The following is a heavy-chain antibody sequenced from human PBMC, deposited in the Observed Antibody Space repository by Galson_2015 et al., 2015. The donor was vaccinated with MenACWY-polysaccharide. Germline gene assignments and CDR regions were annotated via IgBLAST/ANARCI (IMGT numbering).Heavy chain of an antibody. CDR3: AKDPMIWADDAFDL. D-gene: IGHD3-22*01. V-gene: IGHV3-23*01. CDR2: ISGSGGNK. CDR1: GFTFSSYA. J-gene: IGHJ3*01. Sequence: SLRLSCAASGFTFSSYAMSWVRQAPGKGLEWVSAISGSGGNKYYADSVKGRFTISRNNSKNTLYLQMNSLSVEDTAVYYCAKDPMIWADDAFDLWGQATMVTVSS.